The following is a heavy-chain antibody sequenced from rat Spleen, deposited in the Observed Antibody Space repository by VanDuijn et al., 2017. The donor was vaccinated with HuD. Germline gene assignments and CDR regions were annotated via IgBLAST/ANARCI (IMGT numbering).Heavy chain of an antibody. J-gene: IGHJ1*01. CDR1: GFTFSSFP. Sequence: EVQLVESGGGLVQPGRSLKLSCAASGFTFSSFPMAWVRQAPKKGLEWVASISPSGGGTYYRDSVKGRFTVSRDNAKSTLYLQMDSLRSEDTATYYCTRAGYLRGWYFDFWGPGTMVTVSS. V-gene: IGHV5-46*01. CDR2: ISPSGGGT. D-gene: IGHD2-2*01. CDR3: TRAGYLRGWYFDF.